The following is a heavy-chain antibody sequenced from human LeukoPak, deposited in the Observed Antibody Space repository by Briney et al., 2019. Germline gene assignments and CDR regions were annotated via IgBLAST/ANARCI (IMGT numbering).Heavy chain of an antibody. D-gene: IGHD3-10*01. CDR2: ISYDGSNK. CDR1: GFTFSSYG. V-gene: IGHV3-30*18. J-gene: IGHJ6*02. CDR3: AKDRVKALLWFGEYGRGDGMDV. Sequence: GGSLRLSCAASGFTFSSYGMHWVRQAPGKGLEWVAVISYDGSNKYYADSVKGRFTISRDNSKNTLYLQMNSLRAEDTAVYYCAKDRVKALLWFGEYGRGDGMDVWGQGTTVTVSS.